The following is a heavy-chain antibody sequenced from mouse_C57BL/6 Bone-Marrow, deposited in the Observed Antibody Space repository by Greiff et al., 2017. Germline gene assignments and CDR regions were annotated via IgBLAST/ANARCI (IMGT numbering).Heavy chain of an antibody. CDR1: GYTFTSYW. D-gene: IGHD1-1*01. J-gene: IGHJ2*01. Sequence: QVQLQQPGAELVRPGTSVKLSCKASGYTFTSYWMHWVKQRPGQGLEWIGVIDPSDSYTNYNQKFKGKATLTVDTSSSTAYMQLSSLTSEYSAVYYCARDAYYYGSSSSYYFDYWGQGTTLTVSS. CDR3: ARDAYYYGSSSSYYFDY. CDR2: IDPSDSYT. V-gene: IGHV1-59*01.